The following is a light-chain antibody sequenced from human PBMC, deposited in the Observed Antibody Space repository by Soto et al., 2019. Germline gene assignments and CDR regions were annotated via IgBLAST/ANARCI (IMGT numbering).Light chain of an antibody. CDR2: TNN. V-gene: IGLV1-44*01. Sequence: QSVLTQPPSASGTPGQRVSISCSRTTSNIGSKAVSWYQHLPGTAPKLLMSTNNQRPSGVPDRFSGSKSGTSASLAISGLQSEDEADYYCVVWDDSLKGLVFGGGTKVTVL. J-gene: IGLJ3*02. CDR1: TSNIGSKA. CDR3: VVWDDSLKGLV.